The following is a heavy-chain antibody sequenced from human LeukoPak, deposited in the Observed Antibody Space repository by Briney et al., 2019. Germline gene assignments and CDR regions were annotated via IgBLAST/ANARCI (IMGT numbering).Heavy chain of an antibody. CDR3: AREDFWSGPDV. J-gene: IGHJ6*04. D-gene: IGHD3-3*01. CDR1: GGSISSGSYY. CDR2: IYTSGST. Sequence: SQTLSLTCTVSGGSISSGSYYWSWIRQPAGKGLEWIGRIYTSGSTNYNPSLKSRVTISVDTSKNQFSLKLSSVTAADTAVYYCAREDFWSGPDVWGKGTTVTVSS. V-gene: IGHV4-61*02.